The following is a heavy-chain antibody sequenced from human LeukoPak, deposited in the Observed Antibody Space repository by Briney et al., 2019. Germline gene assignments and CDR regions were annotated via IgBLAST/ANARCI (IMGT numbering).Heavy chain of an antibody. CDR1: GGSISSGGYY. D-gene: IGHD3-3*01. J-gene: IGHJ4*02. CDR2: IYYSGST. Sequence: PSQTLSLTSTVSGGSISSGGYYWSWIRQHPGKGLEWIGYIYYSGSTYYNPSLKSRVTISVDTSKNQFSLKLSSVTAADTAVYYCARVFDFWSGYYIDYWGQGTLVTVSS. CDR3: ARVFDFWSGYYIDY. V-gene: IGHV4-31*03.